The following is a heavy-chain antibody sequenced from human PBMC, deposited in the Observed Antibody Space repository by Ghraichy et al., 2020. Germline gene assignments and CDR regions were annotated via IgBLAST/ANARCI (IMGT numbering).Heavy chain of an antibody. V-gene: IGHV4-34*01. CDR3: ARVGGGYSYGFGGAKYYFDY. CDR2: INHSGST. Sequence: SETLSLTCAVYGGSFSGYYWSWIRQPPGKGLEWIGEINHSGSTNYNPSLKSRVTISVDTSKNQFSLKLSSVTAADTAVYYCARVGGGYSYGFGGAKYYFDYWGQGTLVTVSS. J-gene: IGHJ4*02. D-gene: IGHD5-18*01. CDR1: GGSFSGYY.